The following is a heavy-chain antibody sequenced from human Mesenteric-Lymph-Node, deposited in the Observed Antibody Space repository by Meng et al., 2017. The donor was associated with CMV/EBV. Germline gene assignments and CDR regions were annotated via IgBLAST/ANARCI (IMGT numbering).Heavy chain of an antibody. V-gene: IGHV3-53*01. D-gene: IGHD6-13*01. CDR3: AGEVAAATGGYYYYYGFDA. CDR1: GFTVSSNH. CDR2: IYSAGTT. J-gene: IGHJ6*02. Sequence: GESLKISCAVSGFTVSSNHMTWVRQAPGKGLEWLSLIYSAGTTYYADSVRGRFTISRDDSKNTLYLQMNGLRAEDTAVYYCAGEVAAATGGYYYYYGFDAWGQGTTVTVSS.